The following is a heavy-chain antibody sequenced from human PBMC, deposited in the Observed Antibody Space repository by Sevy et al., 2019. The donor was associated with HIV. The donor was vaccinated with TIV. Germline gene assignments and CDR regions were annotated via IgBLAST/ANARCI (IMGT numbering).Heavy chain of an antibody. CDR2: ISYDGNIE. CDR1: GFTFSTHA. J-gene: IGHJ4*02. Sequence: GGSLRLSCAASGFTFSTHAMHWVRQAPGKGLEWVAIISYDGNIEYYPDSVKGRFTMSRDDSKNKLYLQMTSLRSEDTALYYCARDLGYESTGYLPLFDNWGQGTLVTVSS. D-gene: IGHD3-22*01. V-gene: IGHV3-30-3*01. CDR3: ARDLGYESTGYLPLFDN.